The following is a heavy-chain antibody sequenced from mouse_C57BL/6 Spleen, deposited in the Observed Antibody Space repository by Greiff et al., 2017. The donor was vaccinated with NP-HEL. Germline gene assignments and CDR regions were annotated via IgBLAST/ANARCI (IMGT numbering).Heavy chain of an antibody. V-gene: IGHV1-69*01. CDR1: GYTFTSYW. CDR2: IDPSDSYT. Sequence: QVQLQQPGAELVMPGASVKLSCKASGYTFTSYWMHWVKQRPGQGLEWIGEIDPSDSYTNYNQKFKGKSTLTVDKSSSTAYMQLSSLTSEDSAVYYCARDRNYYGSSHGSFDYWGQGTTLTVSS. J-gene: IGHJ2*01. CDR3: ARDRNYYGSSHGSFDY. D-gene: IGHD1-1*01.